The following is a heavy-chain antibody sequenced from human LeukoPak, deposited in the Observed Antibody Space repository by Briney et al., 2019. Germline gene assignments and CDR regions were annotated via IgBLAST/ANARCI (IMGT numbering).Heavy chain of an antibody. V-gene: IGHV4-34*01. CDR1: GGSFSGYY. Sequence: SETLSLTCVVYGGSFSGYYWNWIRQPPGKGLEWIGEINHSGSTNYNPSLKSRVTISVDTSKNKFSLKLSSVTAADTAVYYCERVYYDSSGYYSYYFDYWGQGTLVTVSS. CDR3: ERVYYDSSGYYSYYFDY. D-gene: IGHD3-22*01. J-gene: IGHJ4*02. CDR2: INHSGST.